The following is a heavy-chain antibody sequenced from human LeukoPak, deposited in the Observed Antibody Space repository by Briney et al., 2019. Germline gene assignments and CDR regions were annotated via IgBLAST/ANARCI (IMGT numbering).Heavy chain of an antibody. Sequence: GASVTVTFKSSGYTFTGYYMHWVRPPPAQGLEWMGGISVYNDNLKYGQKVQGRVTMTTDTSTRTAYMELRSLRTDDTAVDYCAREGDRSGGCWKYYFDYWGQGTLVTVSS. CDR2: ISVYNDNL. CDR1: GYTFTGYY. J-gene: IGHJ4*02. V-gene: IGHV1-18*04. D-gene: IGHD2-15*01. CDR3: AREGDRSGGCWKYYFDY.